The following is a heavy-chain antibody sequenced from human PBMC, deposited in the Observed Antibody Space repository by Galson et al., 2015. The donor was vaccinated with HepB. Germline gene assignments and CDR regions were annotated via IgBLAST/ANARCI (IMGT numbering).Heavy chain of an antibody. CDR3: ARNSGYDVSPHYYYGMDV. Sequence: SLRLSCAASGFTFSSYAMHWVRQAPGKGLEWVAVISYDGSNKYYADSVKGRFTISRDNSKNTLYLQMNSLRAEDTAVYYCARNSGYDVSPHYYYGMDVWGQGTTVTVSS. CDR2: ISYDGSNK. D-gene: IGHD5-12*01. CDR1: GFTFSSYA. J-gene: IGHJ6*02. V-gene: IGHV3-30-3*01.